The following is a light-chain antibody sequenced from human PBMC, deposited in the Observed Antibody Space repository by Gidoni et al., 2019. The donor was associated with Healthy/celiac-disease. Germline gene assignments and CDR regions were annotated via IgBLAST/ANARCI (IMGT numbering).Light chain of an antibody. CDR3: QQYGGT. V-gene: IGKV3-20*01. CDR1: QSVSSSY. Sequence: EIVLTQSPGTLSLSPGERATLSCRASQSVSSSYLAWYQQKPGQAPRLLIYGASSRATGIPDRLSGSGSGTDFTLTISRLEPEDFAVYYCQQYGGTFGQGTKVEIK. CDR2: GAS. J-gene: IGKJ1*01.